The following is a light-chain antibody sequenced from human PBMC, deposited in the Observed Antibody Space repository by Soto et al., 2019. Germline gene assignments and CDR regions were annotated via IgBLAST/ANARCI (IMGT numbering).Light chain of an antibody. Sequence: IQMTQSPSTLSASVGATVPITCRASQSISVSLAWYQQKPGKAPKLLIYAASSLQSGGPSRFSGSGSGTEFTLTISSLQPDDFATYYCQQYNSYPWTFGQGTKVDI. CDR1: QSISVS. CDR3: QQYNSYPWT. J-gene: IGKJ1*01. V-gene: IGKV1-5*01. CDR2: AAS.